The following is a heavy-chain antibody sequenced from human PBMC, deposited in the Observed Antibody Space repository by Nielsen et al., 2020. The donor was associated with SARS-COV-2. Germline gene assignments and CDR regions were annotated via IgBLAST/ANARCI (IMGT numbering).Heavy chain of an antibody. CDR3: AKDPFDYGDYGGNAFDI. CDR1: GFTFDDYA. V-gene: IGHV3-9*01. Sequence: SLKISCAASGFTFDDYAMHWVRQAPGKGLEWVSGISWNSGGIGYADSVKGRFTISRDNAKNSLYLQMNSLRAEDTALYYCAKDPFDYGDYGGNAFDIWGQGTMVTVSS. D-gene: IGHD4-17*01. J-gene: IGHJ3*02. CDR2: ISWNSGGI.